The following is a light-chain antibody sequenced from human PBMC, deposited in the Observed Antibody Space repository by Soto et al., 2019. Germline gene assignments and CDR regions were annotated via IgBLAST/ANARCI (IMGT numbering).Light chain of an antibody. V-gene: IGKV3D-15*01. Sequence: IVMTQSPATLSVSPGERATLSCRASRGISSNLAWYQQQPGQAPRLLLYGAFSRATGIPDRFSGSESGTDFTPTISRLEPEDFAVYYCQQYGNSITITFGQGTRLEI. CDR3: QQYGNSITIT. CDR2: GAF. J-gene: IGKJ5*01. CDR1: RGISSN.